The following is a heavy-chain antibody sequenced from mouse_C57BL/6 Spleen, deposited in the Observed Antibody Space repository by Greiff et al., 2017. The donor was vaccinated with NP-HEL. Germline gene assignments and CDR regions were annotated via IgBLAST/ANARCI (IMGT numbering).Heavy chain of an antibody. CDR3: ARRRIYYDYDEAFAY. CDR1: GYTFTDYN. D-gene: IGHD2-4*01. J-gene: IGHJ3*01. Sequence: EVKLMESGPELVKPGASVKMSCKASGYTFTDYNMHWVKQSHGKSLEWIGYINPNNGGTSYNQKFKGKATLTVNKSSSTAYMELRSLTSEDPAVYYCARRRIYYDYDEAFAYWGQGTLVTVSA. V-gene: IGHV1-22*01. CDR2: INPNNGGT.